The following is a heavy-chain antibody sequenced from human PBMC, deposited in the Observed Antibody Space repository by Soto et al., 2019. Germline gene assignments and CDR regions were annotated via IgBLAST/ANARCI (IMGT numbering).Heavy chain of an antibody. Sequence: EVQLVESGGGSGQPGGSLRLSCAASGFTFSSYSMNWVRQAPGKGLEWVSYISGSSSNIHYADSVKGRFTISRDNAMNSLYLQMNSLRAEDTAVYYCARDIVAGSGWYTYDYWGQGTPVTVSS. CDR2: ISGSSSNI. CDR1: GFTFSSYS. V-gene: IGHV3-48*01. D-gene: IGHD6-19*01. CDR3: ARDIVAGSGWYTYDY. J-gene: IGHJ4*02.